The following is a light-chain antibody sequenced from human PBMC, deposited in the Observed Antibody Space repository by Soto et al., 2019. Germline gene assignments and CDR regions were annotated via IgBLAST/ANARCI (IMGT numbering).Light chain of an antibody. CDR2: DAS. Sequence: EIVLTQSPATLSLSPGERATLSCRASQSVSSYLAWYQQKPGQAPRLLIYDASNRATGIPARFSGSGSGTDFTLTSSSLEPEDFAVYYCQQRSNWPPYTFGQGTKLDIK. V-gene: IGKV3-11*01. J-gene: IGKJ2*01. CDR1: QSVSSY. CDR3: QQRSNWPPYT.